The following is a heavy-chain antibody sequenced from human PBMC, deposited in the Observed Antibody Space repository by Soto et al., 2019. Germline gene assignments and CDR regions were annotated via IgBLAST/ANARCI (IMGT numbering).Heavy chain of an antibody. CDR2: VYPGDSDT. J-gene: IGHJ6*02. Sequence: GESLKISCKGSGYSFDTYWIGWARQMPGNGLEWMGIVYPGDSDTRYSLSFQGQVTISADKSTSTAYLQWSSLKASDSAMYYCARHQGEMVRGRVIYFYFYGMDVCGQGTPVTVSS. CDR3: ARHQGEMVRGRVIYFYFYGMDV. V-gene: IGHV5-51*01. CDR1: GYSFDTYW. D-gene: IGHD3-10*01.